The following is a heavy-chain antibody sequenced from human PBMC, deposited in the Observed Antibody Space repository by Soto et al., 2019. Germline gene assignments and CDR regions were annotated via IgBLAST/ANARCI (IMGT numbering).Heavy chain of an antibody. CDR1: GGSISRAGYS. V-gene: IGHV4-30-2*01. CDR3: ARFFGGRGDY. Sequence: QLHLLESGSRLVKPSQTLSLTCTVSGGSISRAGYSWSWIRQPPGKGLEYIGYIYHSGSTYYNPSLKSRVTVSVDRSKNQFSLKLSSVTAADTAVYYCARFFGGRGDYWGQGTLVTVSS. D-gene: IGHD1-26*01. CDR2: IYHSGST. J-gene: IGHJ4*02.